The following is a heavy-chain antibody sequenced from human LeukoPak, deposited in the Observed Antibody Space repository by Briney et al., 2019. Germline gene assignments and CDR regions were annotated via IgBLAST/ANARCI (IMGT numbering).Heavy chain of an antibody. CDR2: IYYSGST. V-gene: IGHV4-59*12. CDR3: ARGVKGLRGAFDI. J-gene: IGHJ3*02. Sequence: SETLSVTCTVSGGSISSYYWSWIRQPPGKGLEWIGYIYYSGSTYSNPSLMSRLTMSVDISKNQFSLKLSSVTAADTAVYYCARGVKGLRGAFDIWGQGTMVTVSS. CDR1: GGSISSYY. D-gene: IGHD3-10*01.